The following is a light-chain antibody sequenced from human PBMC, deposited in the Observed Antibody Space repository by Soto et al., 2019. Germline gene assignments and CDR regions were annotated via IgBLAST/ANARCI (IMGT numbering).Light chain of an antibody. J-gene: IGKJ1*01. V-gene: IGKV1-16*01. CDR3: QQYNNYPRT. Sequence: DIQMTQSPSSLSASVGDRVTITCQASQDITNYLNWYQQKPGKAPKLLIYAASSLQSGVPSRFSGSGSGTEFTLTISNLQPDDFATYFCQQYNNYPRTFGQGTKVDIK. CDR1: QDITNY. CDR2: AAS.